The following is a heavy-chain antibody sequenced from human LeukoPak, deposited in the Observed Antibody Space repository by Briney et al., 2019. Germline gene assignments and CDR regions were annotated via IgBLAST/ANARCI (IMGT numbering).Heavy chain of an antibody. D-gene: IGHD6-13*01. J-gene: IGHJ6*02. V-gene: IGHV4-59*08. CDR2: IYYSGSN. CDR3: ARLAAAGSYYYYGMDV. CDR1: GGSISSYY. Sequence: SETLSLTCTVSGGSISSYYWSWIRQPPWKGLEWIGYIYYSGSNNYNPSLKSRVTISVDTSKNQFSLKLSSVTAADTAVYYCARLAAAGSYYYYGMDVWGQGTTVTVSS.